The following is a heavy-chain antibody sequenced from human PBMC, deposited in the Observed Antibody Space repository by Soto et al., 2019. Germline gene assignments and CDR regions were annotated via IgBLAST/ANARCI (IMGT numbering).Heavy chain of an antibody. CDR1: GFTFSSYA. Sequence: PGGSLRLSCAASGFTFSSYAMSWVRQAPGKGLEWVSAISGSGGSTYYADSVKGRFTISRDNSKNTLYLQMNSLRAEDTAVYYCAKSQKAVAYGAHYYYMDVWGKGTTVTGSS. CDR3: AKSQKAVAYGAHYYYMDV. D-gene: IGHD6-19*01. CDR2: ISGSGGST. J-gene: IGHJ6*03. V-gene: IGHV3-23*01.